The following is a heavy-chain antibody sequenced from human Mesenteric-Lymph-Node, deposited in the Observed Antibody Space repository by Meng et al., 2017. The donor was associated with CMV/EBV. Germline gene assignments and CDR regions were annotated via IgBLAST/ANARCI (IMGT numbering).Heavy chain of an antibody. Sequence: GGSLRLSCAVSGFNFNEYSMNWVRQAPGKGLEWVSSISSTTRYKYYADSVKGRFTISRDNAKNTLYLQMNSLRAEDTAVYYCAKDRVLSSTSPPGAFDIWGQGTMVTVSS. V-gene: IGHV3-21*04. CDR1: GFNFNEYS. D-gene: IGHD2-2*01. CDR3: AKDRVLSSTSPPGAFDI. CDR2: ISSTTRYK. J-gene: IGHJ3*02.